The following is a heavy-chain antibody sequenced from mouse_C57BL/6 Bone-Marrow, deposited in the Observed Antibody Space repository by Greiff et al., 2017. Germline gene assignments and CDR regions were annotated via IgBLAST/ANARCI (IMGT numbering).Heavy chain of an antibody. V-gene: IGHV1-19*01. Sequence: VQLKQSGPVLVKPGASVKMSCKASGYTFTDYYMNWVKQSHGKSLEWIGVINPYNGGNSYNQKFKGKATLTVDKSYSTAYLELNSLTSEDSAVYYCARRGEKGFAYWGQGTLVTVSA. J-gene: IGHJ3*01. CDR2: INPYNGGN. CDR3: ARRGEKGFAY. CDR1: GYTFTDYY.